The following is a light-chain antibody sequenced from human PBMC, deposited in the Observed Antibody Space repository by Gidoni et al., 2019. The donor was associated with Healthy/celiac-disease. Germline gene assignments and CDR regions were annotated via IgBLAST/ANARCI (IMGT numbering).Light chain of an antibody. Sequence: EIVMTPSPATLSVSPGERATLSCRASQSVSSNLAWYQQKPGQAPRLLIYGASTRATGIPARFNSSGSGTEFTLPISSLQSEDFAVYYCQQYNNWPRTFGQGTKVEIK. V-gene: IGKV3-15*01. CDR3: QQYNNWPRT. CDR2: GAS. J-gene: IGKJ1*01. CDR1: QSVSSN.